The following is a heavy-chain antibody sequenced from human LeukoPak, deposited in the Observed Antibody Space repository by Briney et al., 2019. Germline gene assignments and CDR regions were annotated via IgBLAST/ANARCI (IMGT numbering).Heavy chain of an antibody. CDR3: ARSDPVGYGSLYNWFDP. V-gene: IGHV4-34*01. D-gene: IGHD3-10*01. CDR1: GGSFSGYY. CDR2: INHSGST. Sequence: PSETLSLTCAVYGGSFSGYYWSWIRQPPGKGLEWIGEINHSGSTNYNPSLKSRVTISEDTSKNQFSLKLSSVTAADTAVYYCARSDPVGYGSLYNWFDPWGQGTLVTVSS. J-gene: IGHJ5*02.